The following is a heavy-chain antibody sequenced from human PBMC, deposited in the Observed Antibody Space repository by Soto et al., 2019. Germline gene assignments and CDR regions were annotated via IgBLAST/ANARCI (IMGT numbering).Heavy chain of an antibody. CDR2: IYYSGST. Sequence: QVQLQESGPGLVKPSQTLSLTCTVSGGSISSGGYYWSWIRQHPGKGLEWIGYIYYSGSTYYNPSLKSRVTTSVATSKNQFPLKLSSVTAADTAGYYCASSAYGGNSRAVCVDYWGQGTLVTVSS. V-gene: IGHV4-31*03. CDR1: GGSISSGGYY. CDR3: ASSAYGGNSRAVCVDY. D-gene: IGHD4-17*01. J-gene: IGHJ4*02.